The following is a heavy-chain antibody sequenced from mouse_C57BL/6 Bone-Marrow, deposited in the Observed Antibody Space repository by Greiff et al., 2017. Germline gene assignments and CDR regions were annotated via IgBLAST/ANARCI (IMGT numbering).Heavy chain of an antibody. Sequence: EVHLVESGAELVRPGASVKLSCTASGFNIKDDYMHWVKQRPEQGLEWIGWIDPENGDTEYASKFQGKATITADTSSNTAYLQLSSLTSEDTAVYYCTDGYLDYWGQGTTLTVSS. J-gene: IGHJ2*01. CDR1: GFNIKDDY. V-gene: IGHV14-4*01. CDR2: IDPENGDT. CDR3: TDGYLDY. D-gene: IGHD2-3*01.